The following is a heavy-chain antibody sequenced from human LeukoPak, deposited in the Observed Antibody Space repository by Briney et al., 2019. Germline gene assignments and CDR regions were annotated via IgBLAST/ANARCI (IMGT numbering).Heavy chain of an antibody. CDR2: ISWNSGSI. J-gene: IGHJ6*02. Sequence: GGSLRLSCAASGFTFDDYAMHWVRHAPGKGLEWVSGISWNSGSIGYADSVKGRFTISRDNAKNSLYLQMNSLRAEDTALYYCAKQLSQQLGNYGMDVWGQGTMVTVSS. V-gene: IGHV3-9*01. CDR3: AKQLSQQLGNYGMDV. D-gene: IGHD6-13*01. CDR1: GFTFDDYA.